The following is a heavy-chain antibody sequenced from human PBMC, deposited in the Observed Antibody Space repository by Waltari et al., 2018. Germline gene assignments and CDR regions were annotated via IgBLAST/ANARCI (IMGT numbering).Heavy chain of an antibody. J-gene: IGHJ4*02. D-gene: IGHD6-13*01. CDR2: ISSSGSTI. CDR3: ARESSSWSFDY. V-gene: IGHV3-48*03. Sequence: RQAPGKGLEWVSYISSSGSTIYYADSVKGQFTISRDNAKNSLYLQMNSLRAEDTAVYYCARESSSWSFDYWGQGTLVTVSS.